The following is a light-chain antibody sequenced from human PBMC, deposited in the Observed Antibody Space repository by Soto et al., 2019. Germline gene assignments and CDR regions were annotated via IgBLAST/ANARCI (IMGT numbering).Light chain of an antibody. J-gene: IGLJ2*01. V-gene: IGLV1-40*01. Sequence: QSVLTQPPSGSGAPGQRVTISCTGSSSNIGAGYDVHWYQQLPGTAPKLLIYGNSNRPSGVPDRFSGSKSGTSASLAITGLQAEDEADYYCQSYDSSLSAPVFGGGTKLTVL. CDR1: SSNIGAGYD. CDR3: QSYDSSLSAPV. CDR2: GNS.